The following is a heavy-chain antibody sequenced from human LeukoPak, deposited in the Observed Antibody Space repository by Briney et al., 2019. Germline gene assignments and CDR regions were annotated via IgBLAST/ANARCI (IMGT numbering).Heavy chain of an antibody. V-gene: IGHV3-23*01. CDR3: ARRPRDTSGCYLGAFHD. CDR1: GFTFTNYA. CDR2: IGASGADT. Sequence: PGGSLRLSCAASGFTFTNYAMTWVRQAPGKGLEWVSVIGASGADTYYSDSVKGRFTVSRDNSQNTLFLHMSSLRAEDTAVYFCARRPRDTSGCYLGAFHDWGQGTTVTVSS. J-gene: IGHJ3*01. D-gene: IGHD3-22*01.